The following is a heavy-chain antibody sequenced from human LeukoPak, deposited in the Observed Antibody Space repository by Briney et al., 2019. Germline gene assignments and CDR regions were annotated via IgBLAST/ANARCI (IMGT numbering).Heavy chain of an antibody. V-gene: IGHV1-18*01. CDR2: ISAYNGNT. J-gene: IGHJ6*03. CDR3: ARGRYDFWSGSNYYYYYMDV. CDR1: GCTFTSYG. D-gene: IGHD3-3*01. Sequence: GASVKVSCKASGCTFTSYGISWVRQAPGQGLEWMGWISAYNGNTNYAQKLQGRVTMTTDTSTSTAYMELRSLRSDDTAVYYCARGRYDFWSGSNYYYYYMDVWGKGTTVTVSS.